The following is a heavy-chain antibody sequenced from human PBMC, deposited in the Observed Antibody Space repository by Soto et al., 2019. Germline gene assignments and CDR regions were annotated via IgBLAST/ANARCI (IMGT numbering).Heavy chain of an antibody. CDR3: AREGRPDSVWGYYYGMDV. CDR2: ISSSSSYI. Sequence: EVQLVESGGGLVKPGGSLRLSCAASGFTFSSYSMNWVRQAPGKGLEWVSSISSSSSYIYYADSVKGRFTISRDNAKNPLYLQIDSLKAEDTAVYYCAREGRPDSVWGYYYGMDVWGQGTTVTVSS. V-gene: IGHV3-21*01. D-gene: IGHD3-16*01. CDR1: GFTFSSYS. J-gene: IGHJ6*02.